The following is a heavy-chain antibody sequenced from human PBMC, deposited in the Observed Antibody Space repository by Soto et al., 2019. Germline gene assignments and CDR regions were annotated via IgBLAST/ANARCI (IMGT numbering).Heavy chain of an antibody. CDR3: AKGAISGTLNWFDP. Sequence: GGSLRLSCAASGFRFADYTMHWVRQAPGKGLEWVSGLTWNSESIAYADSVKGRFTISRDNAKNSLYLQMNSLRAEDTASYFCAKGAISGTLNWFDPWGQGTLVTVSS. J-gene: IGHJ5*02. D-gene: IGHD6-13*01. CDR1: GFRFADYT. CDR2: LTWNSESI. V-gene: IGHV3-9*01.